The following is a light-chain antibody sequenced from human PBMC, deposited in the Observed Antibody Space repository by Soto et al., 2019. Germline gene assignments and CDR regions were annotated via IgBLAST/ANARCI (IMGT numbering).Light chain of an antibody. CDR3: QVWDSSSDHVV. CDR2: DDS. V-gene: IGLV3-21*02. Sequence: SYELTQPPSVSVAPGHTARLTCGGNNIGSKSVHWYQQKPGQAPVLVVYDDSDRPSGIPERFSGSNSGNTATLTISRVEAGDEADYYCQVWDSSSDHVVFGGGTKVTVL. J-gene: IGLJ2*01. CDR1: NIGSKS.